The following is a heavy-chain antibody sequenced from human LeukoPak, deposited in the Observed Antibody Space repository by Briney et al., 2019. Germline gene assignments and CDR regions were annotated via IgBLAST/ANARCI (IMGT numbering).Heavy chain of an antibody. CDR2: INHSGST. CDR3: ARGRAWSAPPNYYYYYYMDV. J-gene: IGHJ6*03. D-gene: IGHD3-3*01. V-gene: IGHV4-34*01. Sequence: SETLSLTCAVYGGSFIGYYWSWIRQPPGKGLEWIGEINHSGSTNYNPSLKSRVTISVDTSKNQFSLKLSSVTAADTAVYYCARGRAWSAPPNYYYYYYMDVWGKGTTVTVSS. CDR1: GGSFIGYY.